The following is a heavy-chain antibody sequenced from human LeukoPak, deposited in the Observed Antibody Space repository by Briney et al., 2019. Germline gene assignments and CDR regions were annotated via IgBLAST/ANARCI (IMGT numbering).Heavy chain of an antibody. J-gene: IGHJ5*02. V-gene: IGHV4-34*01. CDR3: ARTHTGYFDP. D-gene: IGHD5-18*01. Sequence: SETLSLTCAVYSGSFSGYSWSWIRQPPGKGLEWIGEINHSGSTNYSPSLKSRVTISVDTSSSQFSLSLSSVTAADTAVYYCARTHTGYFDPWGQGTLVTVSS. CDR1: SGSFSGYS. CDR2: INHSGST.